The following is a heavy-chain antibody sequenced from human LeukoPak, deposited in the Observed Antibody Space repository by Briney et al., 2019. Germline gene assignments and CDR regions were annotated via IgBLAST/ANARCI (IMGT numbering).Heavy chain of an antibody. J-gene: IGHJ4*02. CDR3: ARGRPGTISGGFDF. Sequence: SEALSLTCTVSGGSISSGGYFWGWIRQSPGQGLEYIAHMYYSGTTYHNPSLKSRVTISLDTSRNQASLKLNTVSAADTAVYLCARGRPGTISGGFDFWGQGTLVTVSS. D-gene: IGHD3-3*01. CDR2: MYYSGTT. V-gene: IGHV4-39*07. CDR1: GGSISSGGYF.